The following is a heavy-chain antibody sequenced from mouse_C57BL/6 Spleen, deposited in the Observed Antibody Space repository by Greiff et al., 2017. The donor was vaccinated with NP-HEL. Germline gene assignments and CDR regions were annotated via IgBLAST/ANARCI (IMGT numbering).Heavy chain of an antibody. Sequence: VQLVESGAELVRPGASVKLSCKASGYTFTDYYINWVKQRPGQGLEWIARIYPGSGNTYYNEKFKGKATLTAEKSSSTAYMQLSSLTSEDSAVYFCAREYYDYAFDYWGQGTTLTVSS. J-gene: IGHJ2*01. V-gene: IGHV1-76*01. D-gene: IGHD2-4*01. CDR3: AREYYDYAFDY. CDR1: GYTFTDYY. CDR2: IYPGSGNT.